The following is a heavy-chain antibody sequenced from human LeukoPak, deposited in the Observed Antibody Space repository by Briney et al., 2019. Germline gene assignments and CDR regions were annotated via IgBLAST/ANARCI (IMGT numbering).Heavy chain of an antibody. V-gene: IGHV1-69*13. CDR3: ARDRLYGDDYVWGSYRLTDC. CDR1: GGTFSSYA. CDR2: IIPIFGTA. Sequence: SVTVSCKASGGTFSSYAISWVRQAPGQGLEWMGGIIPIFGTANYAQKFQGRVTITADESTSTAYMELSSLRSEDTAVYYCARDRLYGDDYVWGSYRLTDCWGQGTLVTVSS. D-gene: IGHD3-16*02. J-gene: IGHJ4*02.